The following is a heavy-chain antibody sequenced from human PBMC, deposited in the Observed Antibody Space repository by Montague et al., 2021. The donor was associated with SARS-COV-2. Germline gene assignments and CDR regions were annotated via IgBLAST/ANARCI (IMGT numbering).Heavy chain of an antibody. CDR2: IYGGGTYI. D-gene: IGHD1-14*01. Sequence: SLRLSCAVSGFTFSNYAMSWVRQAPGKGLEWVSFIYGGGTYIYYADSVKGRFTISRDDSEDALYLQMSSLRAEDTAVCYCARGPVSDAFDVWGQGTMVTVSS. CDR3: ARGPVSDAFDV. J-gene: IGHJ3*01. V-gene: IGHV3-23*03. CDR1: GFTFSNYA.